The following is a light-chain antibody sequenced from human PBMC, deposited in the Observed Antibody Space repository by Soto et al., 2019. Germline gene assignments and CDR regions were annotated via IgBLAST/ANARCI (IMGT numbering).Light chain of an antibody. CDR3: QAYDRGVSGRV. J-gene: IGLJ3*02. Sequence: QSVLTQPPSVSGAPGQTVTISCTGTSSNIGAGSDVQWFQLLPGTAPKLLIYANSVRPSGVPDRFSGSKSGTSISLAITGLQADDEAEYFCQAYDRGVSGRVFGGGTQLTVL. V-gene: IGLV1-40*01. CDR2: ANS. CDR1: SSNIGAGSD.